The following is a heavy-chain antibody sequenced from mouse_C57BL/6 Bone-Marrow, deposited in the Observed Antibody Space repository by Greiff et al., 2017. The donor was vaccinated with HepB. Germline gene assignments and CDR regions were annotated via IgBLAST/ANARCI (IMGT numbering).Heavy chain of an antibody. V-gene: IGHV1-47*01. CDR1: GYTFTTYP. CDR3: ARGTYGSSPSYAMDY. D-gene: IGHD1-1*01. CDR2: FHPYNDDT. J-gene: IGHJ4*01. Sequence: QVRLQQSGAELVKPGASVKMSCKASGYTFTTYPIEWMKQNHGKSLEWIGNFHPYNDDTKYNEKFKGKATLTVEKSSSTVYLELSRLTSDDSAVYYCARGTYGSSPSYAMDYWGQGTSVTVSS.